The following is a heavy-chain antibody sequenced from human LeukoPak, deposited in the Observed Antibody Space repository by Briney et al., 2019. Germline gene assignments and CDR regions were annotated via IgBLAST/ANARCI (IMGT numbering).Heavy chain of an antibody. Sequence: PGGSLRLSCTASGLSLNNYAMSWVRQVPGKGLEWVSASSSSDDGKWYAESVRGRFTISRDTSKNTLYLHMSSLRAEDTALYYCAKDPNVLMVYAYYMDVWGKGTTVTVSS. J-gene: IGHJ6*03. V-gene: IGHV3-23*01. CDR2: SSSSDDGK. CDR3: AKDPNVLMVYAYYMDV. CDR1: GLSLNNYA. D-gene: IGHD2-8*01.